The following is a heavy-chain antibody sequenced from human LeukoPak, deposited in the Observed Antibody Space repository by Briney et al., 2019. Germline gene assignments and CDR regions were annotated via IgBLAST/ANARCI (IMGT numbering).Heavy chain of an antibody. CDR2: LNSDGTTI. D-gene: IGHD3-10*02. V-gene: IGHV3-74*01. CDR3: VRGAGGPRNYVLDY. CDR1: GFTFSGHW. J-gene: IGHJ4*02. Sequence: PGGSLRLSCVASGFTFSGHWMHWVRQAPGMGLVWVSRLNSDGTTINYADSVKGRFTISRDNAKNTVYLQMSGLRDDDTALYFCVRGAGGPRNYVLDYWGQGALVSVSS.